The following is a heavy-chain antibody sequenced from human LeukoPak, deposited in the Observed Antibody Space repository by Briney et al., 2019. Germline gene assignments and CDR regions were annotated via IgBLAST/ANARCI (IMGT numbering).Heavy chain of an antibody. CDR1: GGTFSSYA. J-gene: IGHJ4*02. V-gene: IGHV1-69*04. Sequence: ASVKVSCKASGGTFSSYAISWVRQAPGQGLGWMGRIIPIFGIANYAQKFQGRVTITADKSTSTAYMELSSLRSEDTAVYYCARDSYDSSGYYPAESDYWGQGTLVTVSS. CDR2: IIPIFGIA. CDR3: ARDSYDSSGYYPAESDY. D-gene: IGHD3-22*01.